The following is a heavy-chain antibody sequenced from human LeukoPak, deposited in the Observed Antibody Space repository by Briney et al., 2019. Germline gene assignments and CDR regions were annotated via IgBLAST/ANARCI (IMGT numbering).Heavy chain of an antibody. J-gene: IGHJ4*02. CDR1: GFTFSDYY. V-gene: IGHV3-11*01. D-gene: IGHD3-22*01. Sequence: GGSLRLSCAASGFTFSDYYMSWIRQAPGKGLEWVSYISSSGSTIYYADSVKGRFTISRDNAKNTLYLQMNSLRAEDTAVYYCAKESSTYYYDSSGYVYWGQGTLVTVSS. CDR3: AKESSTYYYDSSGYVY. CDR2: ISSSGSTI.